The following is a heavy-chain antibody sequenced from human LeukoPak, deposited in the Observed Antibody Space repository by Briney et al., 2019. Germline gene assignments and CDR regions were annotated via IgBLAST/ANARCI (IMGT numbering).Heavy chain of an antibody. J-gene: IGHJ4*02. CDR2: ISYDGTRR. CDR1: GFSFTCCG. V-gene: IGHV3-30*03. D-gene: IGHD1-1*01. Sequence: GGSLRLSCAASGFSFTCCGMHWVRQAPGKGLEWVAVISYDGTRRYYADSMKGRFTISRDNAKNMVYLHMDSLRAEDTAVYYCARKNEQGVTDYWGQGALVTVSS. CDR3: ARKNEQGVTDY.